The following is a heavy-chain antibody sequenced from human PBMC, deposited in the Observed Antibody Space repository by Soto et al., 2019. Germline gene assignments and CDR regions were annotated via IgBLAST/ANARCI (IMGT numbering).Heavy chain of an antibody. CDR1: GGSISSSSYY. CDR3: ARSAGDWLLRGGIGWFDP. Sequence: SETLSLTCTVSGGSISSSSYYWGWIRQPPGKGLEWIGSIYYSGSTYYNPSLKSRVTISVDTSKNQFSLKLSSVTAADTAVYYCARSAGDWLLRGGIGWFDPWGQGTLVTVSS. J-gene: IGHJ5*02. D-gene: IGHD3-3*01. V-gene: IGHV4-39*01. CDR2: IYYSGST.